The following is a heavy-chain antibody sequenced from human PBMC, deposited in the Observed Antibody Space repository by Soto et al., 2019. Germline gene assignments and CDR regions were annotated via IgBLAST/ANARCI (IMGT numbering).Heavy chain of an antibody. V-gene: IGHV4-34*01. CDR1: GGSFSGYY. Sequence: VQLQQWGAGLLKPSETLSLTCAVYGGSFSGYYWNWFRQPPGKGLEWIGEINPSGSTNSNPSLKSRVAISVDTSKYQFSLKLNSVPASDTSVYYCARGAAGRYFDWLPPLDSWGQGTLVTVSS. J-gene: IGHJ4*02. CDR2: INPSGST. D-gene: IGHD3-9*01. CDR3: ARGAAGRYFDWLPPLDS.